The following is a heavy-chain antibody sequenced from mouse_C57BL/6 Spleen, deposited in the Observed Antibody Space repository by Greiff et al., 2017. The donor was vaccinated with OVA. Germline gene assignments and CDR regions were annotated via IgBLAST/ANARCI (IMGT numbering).Heavy chain of an antibody. CDR3: ARKTDSNYDYAMDY. J-gene: IGHJ4*01. D-gene: IGHD2-5*01. V-gene: IGHV1-69*01. CDR2: IDPSDSYT. CDR1: GYTFTSYW. Sequence: QVQLKQPGAELVMPGASVKLSCKASGYTFTSYWMHWVKQRPGQGLEWIGEIDPSDSYTNYNQKFKGKSTLTVDKSSSTAYMQLSSLTSEDSAVYYCARKTDSNYDYAMDYWGQGTSVTVSS.